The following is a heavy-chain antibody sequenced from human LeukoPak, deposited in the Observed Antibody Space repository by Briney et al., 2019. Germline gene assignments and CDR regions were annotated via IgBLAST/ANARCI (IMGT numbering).Heavy chain of an antibody. CDR1: GYTFTSND. V-gene: IGHV1-8*03. J-gene: IGHJ4*02. Sequence: GASVKVSCKXSGYTFTSNDINWVRQATGQGLEWMGWMNPNSGNTGYAQKFQGRVTITGNTSISTAYMELSSLRSEDTAVYYCARGQEWELIDYWGQGTLVTVSS. CDR2: MNPNSGNT. D-gene: IGHD1-26*01. CDR3: ARGQEWELIDY.